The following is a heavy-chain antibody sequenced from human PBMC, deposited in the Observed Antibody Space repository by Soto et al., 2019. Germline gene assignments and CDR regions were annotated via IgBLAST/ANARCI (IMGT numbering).Heavy chain of an antibody. Sequence: QVQLVESGGGVVQPGRSLRLSCAASGFTFSSYAMHWVRQAPGKGLEWVAVISYDGSNKYYVDSVKGRFTISRDNSNNTLYLQMNSLRAEDTAVYYCARVPSSSGRAHFDYWGQGTLVTVSS. D-gene: IGHD2-15*01. J-gene: IGHJ4*02. V-gene: IGHV3-30-3*01. CDR1: GFTFSSYA. CDR2: ISYDGSNK. CDR3: ARVPSSSGRAHFDY.